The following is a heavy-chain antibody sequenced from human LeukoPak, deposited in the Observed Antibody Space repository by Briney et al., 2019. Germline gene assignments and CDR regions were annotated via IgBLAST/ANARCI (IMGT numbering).Heavy chain of an antibody. Sequence: GGSLRLSCAASGFTFSNYDMHWVRQAPGKGLEWVAFIRYDGSNKYYADSVKGRFTISRDRYKSTLYLQMNSLRAADTAVYYCAKEPNGDYIGAFDFWGQGIMVTVSS. V-gene: IGHV3-30*02. CDR3: AKEPNGDYIGAFDF. D-gene: IGHD4-17*01. J-gene: IGHJ3*01. CDR1: GFTFSNYD. CDR2: IRYDGSNK.